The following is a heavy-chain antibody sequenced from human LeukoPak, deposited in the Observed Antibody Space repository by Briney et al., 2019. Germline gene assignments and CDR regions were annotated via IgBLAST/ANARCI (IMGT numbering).Heavy chain of an antibody. D-gene: IGHD1-7*01. V-gene: IGHV3-7*01. CDR3: ARGWNYAFRFDY. Sequence: GGSLRLSCTASGFTFGDYAMSWFRQAPGKGLEWVAHIKQDGSEKYYVDSIKGRFTISRDNAKNLVYLQMNSLRAEDTAVYYCARGWNYAFRFDYWGQGTLVTVSS. J-gene: IGHJ4*02. CDR2: IKQDGSEK. CDR1: GFTFGDYA.